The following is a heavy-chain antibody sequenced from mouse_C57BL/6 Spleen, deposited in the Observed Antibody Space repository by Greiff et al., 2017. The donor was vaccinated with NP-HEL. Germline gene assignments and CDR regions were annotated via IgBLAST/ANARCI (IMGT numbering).Heavy chain of an antibody. CDR2: IYPGDGDT. D-gene: IGHD1-1*01. J-gene: IGHJ2*01. Sequence: VQLQQSGPELVKPGASVKISCKASGYAFSSSWMNWVKQRPGKGLEWIGRIYPGDGDTNYNGKFKGKATLTADKSSSTAYMQLSSLTSEDSAVYFCASTVVADYFDYWGQSTTLTVSS. V-gene: IGHV1-82*01. CDR3: ASTVVADYFDY. CDR1: GYAFSSSW.